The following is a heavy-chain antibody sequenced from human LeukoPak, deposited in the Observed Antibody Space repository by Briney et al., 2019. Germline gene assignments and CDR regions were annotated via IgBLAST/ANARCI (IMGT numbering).Heavy chain of an antibody. J-gene: IGHJ6*03. V-gene: IGHV4-34*01. CDR3: ARDSITGTTYYYYYYMDV. CDR2: INHSGST. D-gene: IGHD1-7*01. Sequence: SETLSLTCAVYGGSFSGYYWSWIRQPPGKGLEWIGEINHSGSTNYNPSLKSRVTISVDTSKNQFSLKLSSVTAADTAVYYCARDSITGTTYYYYYYMDVWGKGTTVTVSS. CDR1: GGSFSGYY.